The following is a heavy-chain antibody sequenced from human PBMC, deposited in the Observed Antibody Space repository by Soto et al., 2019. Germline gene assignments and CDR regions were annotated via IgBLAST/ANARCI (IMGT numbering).Heavy chain of an antibody. CDR2: INHSGST. V-gene: IGHV4-34*01. D-gene: IGHD3-10*02. CDR3: ARTTQALQRMFWTFDI. J-gene: IGHJ3*02. CDR1: GGSFSGYY. Sequence: PSETLSLTCAVYGGSFSGYYWSWIRQPPGKGLEWIGEINHSGSTNYNPSLKSRVTISVDTSKNQFSLKLSSVTAADTAVYYCARTTQALQRMFWTFDIWGQGTMVTVS.